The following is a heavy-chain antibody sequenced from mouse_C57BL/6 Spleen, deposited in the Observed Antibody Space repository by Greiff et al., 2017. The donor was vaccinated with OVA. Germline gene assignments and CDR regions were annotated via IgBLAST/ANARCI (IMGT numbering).Heavy chain of an antibody. J-gene: IGHJ2*01. D-gene: IGHD4-1*01. CDR3: ASRLAD. CDR1: GYSFTSYY. Sequence: QVQLKESGPELVKPGASVKISRKASGYSFTSYYIHWVKQRPGQGLEWIGWIYPGSGNTKYNEKFKGKATLTADTSSSTAYMQLSSLTSEDSAVYYCASRLADWGQGTTLTVSS. V-gene: IGHV1-66*01. CDR2: IYPGSGNT.